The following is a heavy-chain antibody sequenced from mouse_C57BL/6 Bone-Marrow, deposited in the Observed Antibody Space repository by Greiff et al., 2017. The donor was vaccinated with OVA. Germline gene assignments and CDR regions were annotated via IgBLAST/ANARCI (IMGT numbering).Heavy chain of an antibody. CDR2: NYPRSGNT. Sequence: AQRLESGAELVRPGASVKLSCMASGYTFTSYGISWVKQRTGQGLEWIGENYPRSGNTYYNEKFKDKATLTANKSYSTAYMELRSLTSEDPEVYRCASGKYDAEYWDQGTALTV. CDR1: GYTFTSYG. V-gene: IGHV1-81*01. J-gene: IGHJ2*01. CDR3: ASGKYDAEY. D-gene: IGHD2-12*01.